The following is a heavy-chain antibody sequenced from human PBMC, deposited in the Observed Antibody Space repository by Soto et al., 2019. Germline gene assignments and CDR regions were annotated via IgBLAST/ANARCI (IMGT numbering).Heavy chain of an antibody. Sequence: PGGSLRLSCAASGFTFSSYSMNWVRQAPGEGLEWVSSISSSSSYIYYADSVKGRFTISRDNAKNSLYLQMNSLRAEDTAVYYCARDGASYSSGWSLFDYWGQGTLVTVSS. V-gene: IGHV3-21*01. J-gene: IGHJ4*02. CDR1: GFTFSSYS. CDR3: ARDGASYSSGWSLFDY. D-gene: IGHD6-19*01. CDR2: ISSSSSYI.